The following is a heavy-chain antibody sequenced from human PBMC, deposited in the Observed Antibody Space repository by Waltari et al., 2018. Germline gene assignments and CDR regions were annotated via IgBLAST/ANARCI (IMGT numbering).Heavy chain of an antibody. V-gene: IGHV1-2*06. Sequence: QVQLVQSGAEVKKPGASVKVSCKASGYTFTGYYMHWVRQAPGQGLAWMGRINPNSGGTNYAQKFQGRVTMTRDTSISTAYMELSRLRSDDTAVYYCARLTLHYYDSSGYYFDYWGQGTLVTVSS. J-gene: IGHJ4*02. D-gene: IGHD3-22*01. CDR2: INPNSGGT. CDR1: GYTFTGYY. CDR3: ARLTLHYYDSSGYYFDY.